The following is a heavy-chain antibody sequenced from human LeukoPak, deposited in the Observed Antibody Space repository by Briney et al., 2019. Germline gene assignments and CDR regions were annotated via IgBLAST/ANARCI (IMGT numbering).Heavy chain of an antibody. Sequence: SETLSLTCTVSGGSISSSSYYWGWIRQPPGKGLEWIGSIYYSGSTYYNPSLKSRVTISVDTSKKQFSLKLSSVTAADTAVYFCARGVRQQLVLNWFDPWGQGTLVTVSS. CDR3: ARGVRQQLVLNWFDP. D-gene: IGHD6-13*01. CDR1: GGSISSSSYY. V-gene: IGHV4-39*01. CDR2: IYYSGST. J-gene: IGHJ5*02.